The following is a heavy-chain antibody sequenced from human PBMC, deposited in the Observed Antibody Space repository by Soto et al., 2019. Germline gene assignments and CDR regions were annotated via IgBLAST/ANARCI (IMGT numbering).Heavy chain of an antibody. CDR2: INPRGGDT. Sequence: ASVKVSCKASGYTFISHYMHWVRQAPGQGLEWMGTINPRGGDTKYAQRFQGRVTMTRDTSTTTIYMEVNSLRSDDTAVYYCARGSPSSTTLGWFDPWGQGTLVTVSS. J-gene: IGHJ5*02. V-gene: IGHV1-46*01. CDR3: ARGSPSSTTLGWFDP. CDR1: GYTFISHY. D-gene: IGHD2-2*01.